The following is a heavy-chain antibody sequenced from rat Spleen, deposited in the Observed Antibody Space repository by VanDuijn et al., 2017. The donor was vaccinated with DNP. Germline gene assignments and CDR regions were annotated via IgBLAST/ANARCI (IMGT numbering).Heavy chain of an antibody. Sequence: EVQLVESGGGLVQPGRSMKLSCAASGFTFSSFPMAWVRQAPTKGLEWVATISTSGVSTYYRDSVKGRFTISRDNAKSTLYLQMNSLRSEDTATYYCTRDLNNFDYWGQGVMVTVSS. J-gene: IGHJ2*01. CDR2: ISTSGVST. V-gene: IGHV5-46*01. D-gene: IGHD1-10*01. CDR3: TRDLNNFDY. CDR1: GFTFSSFP.